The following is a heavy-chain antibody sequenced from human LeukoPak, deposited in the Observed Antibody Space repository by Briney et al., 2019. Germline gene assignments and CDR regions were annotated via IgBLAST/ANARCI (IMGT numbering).Heavy chain of an antibody. CDR1: GYTFTSYG. J-gene: IGHJ4*02. Sequence: ASVKVSCKASGYTFTSYGISWVRQAPGQGLXWXGWISXXNXXXXXAQKXQGRVTMTTDTSTSTAYMELRSLRSDDTAVYYCARGPFAGLFDYWGQGTLVTVSS. V-gene: IGHV1-18*04. D-gene: IGHD3-9*01. CDR3: ARGPFAGLFDY. CDR2: ISXXNXXX.